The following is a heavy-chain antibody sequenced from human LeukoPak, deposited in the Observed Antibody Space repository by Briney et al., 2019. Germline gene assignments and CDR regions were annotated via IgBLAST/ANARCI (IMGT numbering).Heavy chain of an antibody. J-gene: IGHJ4*02. CDR3: GGLAIYDY. V-gene: IGHV3-30*03. CDR2: ISYDGSNK. CDR1: GFTFSSYG. D-gene: IGHD2-21*01. Sequence: PGRSLRLSCAASGFTFSSYGMHWVRQAPGKGLEWVAVISYDGSNKYYADSVKGRFTISRDNSKNTLYLQMNSLRPEDTAVYYCGGLAIYDYWGQGTLVTVSS.